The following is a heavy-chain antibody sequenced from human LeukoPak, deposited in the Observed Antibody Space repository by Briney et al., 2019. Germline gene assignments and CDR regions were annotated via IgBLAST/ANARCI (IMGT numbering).Heavy chain of an antibody. CDR1: GGSISSSSYY. V-gene: IGHV4-39*02. J-gene: IGHJ3*02. CDR2: IYYSGST. D-gene: IGHD5-18*01. Sequence: SETLSLTCTVSGGSISSSSYYWGWIRQPPGKGLEWIGSIYYSGSTYYNPSLKSRVTISVDTSKNQFSLKLSSVTAADTAVYYCAREDIQLWLNGDAFDIWGQGTMVTVSS. CDR3: AREDIQLWLNGDAFDI.